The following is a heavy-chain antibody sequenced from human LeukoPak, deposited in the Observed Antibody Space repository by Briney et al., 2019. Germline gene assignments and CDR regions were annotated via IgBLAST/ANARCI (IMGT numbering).Heavy chain of an antibody. D-gene: IGHD5-18*01. V-gene: IGHV4-61*10. CDR2: IYYCGST. CDR3: ARAYGYSYPIDY. CDR1: GGSISSGIYY. Sequence: SHTLSLPCSLCGGSISSGIYYWSWIRQPAGEGLEWIGYIYYCGSTNYNPSLKSRVTISVDTSKNQFSLKLISVTAAGTAVYYCARAYGYSYPIDYWGQGTLVTASA. J-gene: IGHJ4*02.